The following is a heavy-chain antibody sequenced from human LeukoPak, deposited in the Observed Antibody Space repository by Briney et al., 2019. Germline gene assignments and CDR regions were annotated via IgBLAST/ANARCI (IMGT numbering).Heavy chain of an antibody. D-gene: IGHD3-10*01. J-gene: IGHJ6*02. CDR3: ARDVTVRGALHYYYGMDV. CDR2: ISSSGSTI. CDR1: GFTFSDYY. V-gene: IGHV3-11*01. Sequence: GGSRRLSCAASGFTFSDYYMSWIRQAPGKGLEWVSYISSSGSTIYYADSVKGRFTISRDNAKNSLYLQMNSLRAEDTAVYYRARDVTVRGALHYYYGMDVWGQGTTVTVSS.